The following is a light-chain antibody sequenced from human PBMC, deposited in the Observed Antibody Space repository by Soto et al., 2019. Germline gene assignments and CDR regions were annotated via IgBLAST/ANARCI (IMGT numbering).Light chain of an antibody. CDR1: QGINNF. V-gene: IGKV1-9*01. J-gene: IGKJ2*01. CDR2: GAS. CDR3: QQLTNFRFT. Sequence: IQLTQSPSSLSASVEERVTITSRAGQGINNFLALYQQKPGKAPQLLVYGASTLQSGDPSRFSASGSGTDFTLTISSLQPEDFATYYCQQLTNFRFTFGQGTKLDI.